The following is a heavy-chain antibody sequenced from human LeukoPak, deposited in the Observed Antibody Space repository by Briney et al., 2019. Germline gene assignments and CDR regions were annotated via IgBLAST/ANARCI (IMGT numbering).Heavy chain of an antibody. CDR1: GGSFSGYY. CDR2: INHSGST. CDR3: ARDPYYDSNGYNYMDV. D-gene: IGHD3-22*01. Sequence: PSETLSLTCAVYGGSFSGYYWSWIRQPPGKGLEWIGEINHSGSTNYNPSLKSRVTISVDTSKKQFSLKLSSVTAADTAVFNCARDPYYDSNGYNYMDVWGKGTTVTVSS. V-gene: IGHV4-34*01. J-gene: IGHJ6*03.